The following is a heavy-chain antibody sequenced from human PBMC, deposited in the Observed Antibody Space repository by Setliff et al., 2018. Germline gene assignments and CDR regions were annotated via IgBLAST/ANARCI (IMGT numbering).Heavy chain of an antibody. J-gene: IGHJ4*02. Sequence: SETLSLTCTVSGDSINSNNYYWGWIRQPPGKGMEWIVTIYYRGSTYYNPSLKSRVTISVDTSKNQFSLKLSSVTAADTALYYCTVYNTGSSKDHYWGQGTPVTVSS. CDR3: TVYNTGSSKDHY. CDR1: GDSINSNNYY. V-gene: IGHV4-39*07. D-gene: IGHD2-8*02. CDR2: IYYRGST.